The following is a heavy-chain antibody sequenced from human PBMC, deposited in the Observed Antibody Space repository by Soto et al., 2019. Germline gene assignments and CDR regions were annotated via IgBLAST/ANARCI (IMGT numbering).Heavy chain of an antibody. V-gene: IGHV4-34*01. CDR1: NGSFSGYY. CDR2: VSHSGIT. J-gene: IGHJ4*02. CDR3: ARGRMTLCVRGINRLAIFDY. D-gene: IGHD3-10*01. Sequence: PSETLSLTCAVYNGSFSGYYWTWIRQPPGKGLEWIGEVSHSGITHYIPAPKSRLSISVDTSKNQLSLNLMSVQGADTAVYYCARGRMTLCVRGINRLAIFDYWGQGIMVTVSS.